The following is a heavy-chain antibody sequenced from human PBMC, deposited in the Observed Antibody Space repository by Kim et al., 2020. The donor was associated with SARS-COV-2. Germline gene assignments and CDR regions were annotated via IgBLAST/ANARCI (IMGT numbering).Heavy chain of an antibody. J-gene: IGHJ4*02. Sequence: GGSLRLSCAASGFTFDDYAMHWVRQAPGKGLEWVSGISWNSGSIGYADSVKGRFTISRDNAKNSLYLQMNSLRAEDTALYYCAKDSLGVAGAGGVDYWGQGTLVTVSS. V-gene: IGHV3-9*01. CDR3: AKDSLGVAGAGGVDY. D-gene: IGHD6-19*01. CDR1: GFTFDDYA. CDR2: ISWNSGSI.